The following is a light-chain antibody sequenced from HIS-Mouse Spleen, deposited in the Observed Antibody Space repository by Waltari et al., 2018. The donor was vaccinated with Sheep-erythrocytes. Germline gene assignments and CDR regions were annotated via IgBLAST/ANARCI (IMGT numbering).Light chain of an antibody. CDR1: SSDVGGYNY. J-gene: IGLJ1*01. V-gene: IGLV2-11*01. CDR2: DVS. CDR3: CSYAGSYNHV. Sequence: QSALTQPRSVSGSPGQSVTISCTGTSSDVGGYNYVSWYQQHPGKAPKLMIYDVSKRPSGVPDRFSCSKSGNTASLTISGFQAEDEADYYCCSYAGSYNHVFATGTKVTVL.